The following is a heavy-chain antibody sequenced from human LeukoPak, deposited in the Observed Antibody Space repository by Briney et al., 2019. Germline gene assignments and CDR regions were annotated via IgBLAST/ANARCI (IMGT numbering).Heavy chain of an antibody. CDR3: TTAAGYNYGQY. D-gene: IGHD5-18*01. CDR1: GFTFSTYT. V-gene: IGHV3-23*01. J-gene: IGHJ4*02. CDR2: IGNNGGGI. Sequence: GGSLRLSCAASGFTFSTYTMYWVRHPPGKRLEWVSIIGNNGGGIHYADSVRGRFTISRDNSKNTLYLQMNSLRAEDTAIYYCTTAAGYNYGQYWGQGTLVTVSS.